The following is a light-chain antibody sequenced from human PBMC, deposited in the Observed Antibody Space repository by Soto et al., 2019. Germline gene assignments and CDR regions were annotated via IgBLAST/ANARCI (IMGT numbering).Light chain of an antibody. Sequence: EIVLTQSPVTLSLSPGERATLSCSASRSFASSYLGWYQQKPGQAPRLLIYAASTRATGIPDRFSGSGSATDFTLTTSRLEPEDSAVSYCEHYDSSPPYTFGQGTKLEI. CDR1: RSFASSY. V-gene: IGKV3-20*01. J-gene: IGKJ2*01. CDR3: EHYDSSPPYT. CDR2: AAS.